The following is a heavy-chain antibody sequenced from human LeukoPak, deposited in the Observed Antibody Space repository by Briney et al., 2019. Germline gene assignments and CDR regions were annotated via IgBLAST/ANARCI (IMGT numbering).Heavy chain of an antibody. CDR2: IYYSGST. V-gene: IGHV4-59*01. Sequence: SETLSLTCTVSGVSISSYYWSWIRQPPGKGLEWIGYIYYSGSTNYNPSLKSRVTFSVDTSKNQFSLKLSSVTAADTAVYYCASEYCSSTSCYFASWSQGGLVTVSS. D-gene: IGHD2-2*01. J-gene: IGHJ4*02. CDR1: GVSISSYY. CDR3: ASEYCSSTSCYFAS.